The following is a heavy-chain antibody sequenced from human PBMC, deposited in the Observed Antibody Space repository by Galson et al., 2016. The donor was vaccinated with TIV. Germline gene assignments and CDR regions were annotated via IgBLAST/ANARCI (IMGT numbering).Heavy chain of an antibody. J-gene: IGHJ3*02. CDR1: GDSISNYY. CDR3: ARANWGSRDVFDI. Sequence: SETLSLTCTVSGDSISNYYWSWIRQPPGKGLEWIGYFYYSGDTNYNPSLKSRVSITEDTSKNQFSLRLRSVTAADTAVYYCARANWGSRDVFDIWGQGTMISVSS. D-gene: IGHD7-27*01. V-gene: IGHV4-59*01. CDR2: FYYSGDT.